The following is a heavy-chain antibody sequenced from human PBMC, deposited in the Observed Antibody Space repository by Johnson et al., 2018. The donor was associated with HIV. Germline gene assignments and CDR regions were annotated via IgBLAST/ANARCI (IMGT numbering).Heavy chain of an antibody. CDR2: ISSRSGITI. D-gene: IGHD2/OR15-2a*01. V-gene: IGHV3-11*04. CDR3: ARDRALSHPGGAFAI. CDR1: GFTFSDYY. J-gene: IGHJ3*02. Sequence: QVQLVESGGGLVKPGGSLRLSCATSGFTFSDYYMTWIRQAPGKGLEWVSYISSRSGITIYYADSVRGRFTISRDNAKNSLYLQMNSRRAEETAVYYCARDRALSHPGGAFAIWGQGTMVTVSS.